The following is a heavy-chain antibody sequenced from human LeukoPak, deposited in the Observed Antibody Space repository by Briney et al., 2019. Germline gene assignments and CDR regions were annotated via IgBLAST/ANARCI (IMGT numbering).Heavy chain of an antibody. CDR3: ARSRITIFGVVSLFDY. Sequence: SETLSLTCTVSGASISSYYWSWIRQPAGKGLEWIGRVYFSGSTNYNPSLKSRATMSVDTSKNQFSLKLSSVTAADTAVYYCARSRITIFGVVSLFDYWGQGTLVTVSS. CDR1: GASISSYY. CDR2: VYFSGST. J-gene: IGHJ4*02. D-gene: IGHD3-3*01. V-gene: IGHV4-4*07.